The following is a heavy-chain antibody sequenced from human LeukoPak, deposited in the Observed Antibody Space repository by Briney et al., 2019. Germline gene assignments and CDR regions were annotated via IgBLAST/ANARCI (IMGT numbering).Heavy chain of an antibody. D-gene: IGHD6-19*01. CDR2: IIPILGIA. CDR1: GGTFSSYA. CDR3: ARELAVAGSTGPIDY. Sequence: GASVKVSCKASGGTFSSYAISWVRQAPGQGLEWMGRIIPILGIANYAQKFQGRVTITADKSTSTAYMELSSLRSEDTAVYYCARELAVAGSTGPIDYWGQGTLVTVSS. J-gene: IGHJ4*02. V-gene: IGHV1-69*04.